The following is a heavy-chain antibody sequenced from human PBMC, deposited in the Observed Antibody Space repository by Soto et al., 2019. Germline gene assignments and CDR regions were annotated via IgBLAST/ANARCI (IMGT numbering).Heavy chain of an antibody. CDR3: ARWGIGPLGGSDY. Sequence: QVQLVESGGGVVQPGRSLRLSCTTSGFTFSKCGMHWVRQAPGKGLEWVAVIWHDGSEKYYADSVKGRFTISRDNSKNTLYLQMNDLRAEDTALYYCARWGIGPLGGSDYWGRGTLVTVSS. D-gene: IGHD3-16*01. CDR2: IWHDGSEK. CDR1: GFTFSKCG. V-gene: IGHV3-33*01. J-gene: IGHJ4*02.